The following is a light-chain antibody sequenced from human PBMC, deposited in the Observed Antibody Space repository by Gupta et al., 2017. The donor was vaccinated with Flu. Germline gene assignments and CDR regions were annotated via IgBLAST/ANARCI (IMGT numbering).Light chain of an antibody. J-gene: IGKJ1*01. V-gene: IGKV1-5*03. CDR3: QQENSYPWT. CDR1: QSISSW. Sequence: PSTLSASVGDRVTITCRASQSISSWLAWYQQKPGKAPKLLIYKASRVESGVPSRFSGSGYGTEFTLTISGLQPDDFATYYCQQENSYPWTFGQGTKVEIK. CDR2: KAS.